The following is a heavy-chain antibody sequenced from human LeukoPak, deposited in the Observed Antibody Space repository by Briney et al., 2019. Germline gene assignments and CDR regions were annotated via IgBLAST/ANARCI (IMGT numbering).Heavy chain of an antibody. CDR1: GGSISSGGYY. CDR2: IYYSGST. D-gene: IGHD5-24*01. CDR3: ARDQEMVTSNWFDP. Sequence: SETLSLTCTVSGGSISSGGYYWSWIRQHPGKGLEWIGYIYYSGSTYYNPSLKSRVTISVDTSKNQFSLKLSSVTAADTAVYYCARDQEMVTSNWFDPWGQGTLVTVSS. J-gene: IGHJ5*02. V-gene: IGHV4-31*03.